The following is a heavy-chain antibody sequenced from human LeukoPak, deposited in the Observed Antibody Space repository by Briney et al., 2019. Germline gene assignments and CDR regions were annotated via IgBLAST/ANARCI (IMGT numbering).Heavy chain of an antibody. CDR1: GYTFTGYY. CDR2: INPNSGGT. D-gene: IGHD3-10*02. Sequence: ASVEVSCKASGYTFTGYYIHWVRQAPGQGLEWMGWINPNSGGTNYAQKFQGRVTMTRDTSISTAYMELSSLRSDDTAVYYCARDVPDYWGQGTLVTVSS. J-gene: IGHJ4*02. V-gene: IGHV1-2*02. CDR3: ARDVPDY.